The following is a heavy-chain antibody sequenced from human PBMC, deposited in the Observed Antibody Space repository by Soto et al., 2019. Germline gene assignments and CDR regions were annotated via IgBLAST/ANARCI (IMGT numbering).Heavy chain of an antibody. CDR1: GGSFSGYY. J-gene: IGHJ5*02. Sequence: SETLSLTCAVYGGSFSGYYWSWICQPPGKGLEWIGEINHSGSTNYNPSLKSRVTISVDTSKNQFSLKLSSVTAADTAVYYCARIGYTAMSRWWFDPWGQGTLVTVSS. D-gene: IGHD5-18*01. CDR3: ARIGYTAMSRWWFDP. V-gene: IGHV4-34*01. CDR2: INHSGST.